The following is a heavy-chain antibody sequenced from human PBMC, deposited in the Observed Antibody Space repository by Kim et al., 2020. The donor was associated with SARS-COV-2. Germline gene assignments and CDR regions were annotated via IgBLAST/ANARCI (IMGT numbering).Heavy chain of an antibody. J-gene: IGHJ4*02. CDR1: GFNFGTFD. V-gene: IGHV3-23*01. CDR3: VKGAWLDY. CDR2: IQGRDDNT. D-gene: IGHD5-12*01. Sequence: GGSLRLSCVASGFNFGTFDMSWVRQAPGKGLKWVSVIQGRDDNTYYAESVQGRITVSRDSARNTLYLQMNSLRSDDSAIYYCVKGAWLDYWGPGTLVTVSS.